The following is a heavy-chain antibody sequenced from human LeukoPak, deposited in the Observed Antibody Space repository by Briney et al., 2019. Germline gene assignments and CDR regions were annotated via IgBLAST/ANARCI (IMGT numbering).Heavy chain of an antibody. Sequence: GGSLRLSCAASGFTFSSYAMHWVRQAPGKGLEWVAVISYDGSNKYYADSVKGRFTIPRDNSKNTLCLQMNSLRAEDTAVYYCAREDPFSGSPFDYWGQGTLVTVSS. D-gene: IGHD1-26*01. CDR3: AREDPFSGSPFDY. V-gene: IGHV3-30-3*01. J-gene: IGHJ4*02. CDR2: ISYDGSNK. CDR1: GFTFSSYA.